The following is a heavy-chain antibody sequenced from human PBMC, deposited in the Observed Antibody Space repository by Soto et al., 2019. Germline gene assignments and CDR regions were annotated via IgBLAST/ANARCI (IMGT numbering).Heavy chain of an antibody. CDR2: INSDGSIA. CDR1: GFIFNTYW. J-gene: IGHJ5*02. CDR3: ARAKASRTSALDP. V-gene: IGHV3-74*01. Sequence: EVQVVESGGGLVQPGGSLRLSCAASGFIFNTYWMHWVRQAPGKGLVWISRINSDGSIADYADSVRGRITISRDNTKNTVYLQMNSLRVEDTALYYCARAKASRTSALDPWGQGTLVTVSA.